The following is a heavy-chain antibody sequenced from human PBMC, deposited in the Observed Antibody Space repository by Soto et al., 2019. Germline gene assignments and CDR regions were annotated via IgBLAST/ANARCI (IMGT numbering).Heavy chain of an antibody. D-gene: IGHD2-8*01. V-gene: IGHV1-18*01. CDR3: ASSIVLMVYAPQLGADAFDI. CDR1: GYTFTSYS. CDR2: ISAYNGNT. Sequence: ASVKVSCKASGYTFTSYSISWVRQAPGQGLEWMGWISAYNGNTNYAQKLQGRVTMTTDTSTSTAYMELRSLRSDDTAVYYCASSIVLMVYAPQLGADAFDIWGQGPMVTVSS. J-gene: IGHJ3*02.